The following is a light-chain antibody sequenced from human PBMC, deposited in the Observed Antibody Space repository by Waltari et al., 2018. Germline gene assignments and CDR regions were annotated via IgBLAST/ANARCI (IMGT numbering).Light chain of an antibody. CDR3: QQYNDWPLT. CDR2: GAS. CDR1: QSVRSR. J-gene: IGKJ4*01. V-gene: IGKV3D-15*01. Sequence: EIVMMQSPATLSVSPGEGATLSCRASQSVRSRLAWYQQKPGQTPRLLIYGASTRATGIPDRFSGSGSETEFTLTISSLQSEDFAVYYRQQYNDWPLTFGGGTKVEIK.